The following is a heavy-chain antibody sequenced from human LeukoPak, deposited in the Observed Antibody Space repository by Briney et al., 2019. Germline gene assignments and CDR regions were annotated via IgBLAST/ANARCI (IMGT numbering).Heavy chain of an antibody. CDR3: ARAFIDDAFDI. CDR2: IYHSGST. D-gene: IGHD2-15*01. J-gene: IGHJ3*02. CDR1: GGSISSGGYY. Sequence: SETLSLTCTVSGGSISSGGYYWSWIRQPPGKGLEWIGYIYHSGSTYYNPSLKSRVTISIDTSKNQFSLKLSSVTAADTAVYYCARAFIDDAFDIWGQGTMVTVSS. V-gene: IGHV4-30-2*01.